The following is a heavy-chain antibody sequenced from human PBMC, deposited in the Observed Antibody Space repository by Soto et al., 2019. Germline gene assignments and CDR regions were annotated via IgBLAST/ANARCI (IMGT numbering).Heavy chain of an antibody. CDR3: ARHANDFWSGYRNGYYFDY. Sequence: SETLSLTCAVSGGSISSSNWWSWVRQPPGKGLEWIGEIYHSGSTNYNPSLKSRVTISVDKSKNQFSLKLSSVTAADTAVYYCARHANDFWSGYRNGYYFDYWGQGTQVT. D-gene: IGHD3-3*01. J-gene: IGHJ4*02. V-gene: IGHV4-4*02. CDR1: GGSISSSNW. CDR2: IYHSGST.